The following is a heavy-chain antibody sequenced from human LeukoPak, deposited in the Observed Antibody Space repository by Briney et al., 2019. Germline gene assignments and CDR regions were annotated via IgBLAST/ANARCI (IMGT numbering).Heavy chain of an antibody. CDR2: IYPGDSDT. J-gene: IGHJ4*02. CDR3: ARVVDVYYFDY. D-gene: IGHD3-16*01. V-gene: IGHV5-51*01. CDR1: GYSFTNYW. Sequence: GESLKISCKGSGYSFTNYWIGWVRLMPGKGLEWMGIIYPGDSDTTYSPSFQGQVTISADKSISTAYLQWSSLKASDTAMYYCARVVDVYYFDYWGQGTLVTVSS.